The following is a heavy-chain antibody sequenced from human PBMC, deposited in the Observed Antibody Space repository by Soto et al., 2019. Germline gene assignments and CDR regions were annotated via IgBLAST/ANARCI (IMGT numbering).Heavy chain of an antibody. CDR2: IIPIFGTA. J-gene: IGHJ5*02. CDR1: GGTFSSYA. Sequence: GASVKVSCKASGGTFSSYAISCVRQAPGQGLEWMGGIIPIFGTANYAQKFQGRVTITADESTSTAYMELSSLRSEDTAVYYCARDSSGGNSYWFDPWGQGTLVTVSS. D-gene: IGHD2-21*02. V-gene: IGHV1-69*13. CDR3: ARDSSGGNSYWFDP.